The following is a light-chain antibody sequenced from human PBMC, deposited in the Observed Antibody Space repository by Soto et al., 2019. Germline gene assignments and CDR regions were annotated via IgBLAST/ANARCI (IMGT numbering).Light chain of an antibody. J-gene: IGKJ4*01. CDR3: QQYNNWLPLT. CDR2: GAS. V-gene: IGKV3-15*01. CDR1: QSVSSN. Sequence: EIVMTQSPATLSVSPGQRATLSCRASQSVSSNLAWYQQKPGQAPRLLIYGASTRATGIPARFSGSGSGTEFTLIISSLQSEDFAVYYCQQYNNWLPLTFGGGTKVEIK.